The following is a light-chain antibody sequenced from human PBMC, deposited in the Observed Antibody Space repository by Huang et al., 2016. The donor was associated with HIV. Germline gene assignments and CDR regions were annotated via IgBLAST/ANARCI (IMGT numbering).Light chain of an antibody. Sequence: VMTQSPATLSVSPGERATLSCRASESILRNLAWYQQRPGQPPRRLIYGASVRPPGIPDRFRGRGSGTEFSLTISSLQSEDFAVYYCQQYNKWPPYTYGQGTKLEIK. CDR2: GAS. CDR3: QQYNKWPPYT. J-gene: IGKJ2*01. V-gene: IGKV3-15*01. CDR1: ESILRN.